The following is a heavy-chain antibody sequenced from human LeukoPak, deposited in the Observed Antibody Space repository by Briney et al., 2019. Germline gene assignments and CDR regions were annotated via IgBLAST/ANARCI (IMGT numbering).Heavy chain of an antibody. CDR1: GFTFSSYA. CDR3: APSYSSSWSTHYYYYGMDV. J-gene: IGHJ6*02. CDR2: ISGSGGST. D-gene: IGHD6-13*01. Sequence: PGGSLRLSCAASGFTFSSYAMSWVRQAPGKGLEWVSAISGSGGSTYYADSVKGRFTISRDNSKNTLYLQMNSLRAEDTAVYYCAPSYSSSWSTHYYYYGMDVWGQGTTVTVSS. V-gene: IGHV3-23*01.